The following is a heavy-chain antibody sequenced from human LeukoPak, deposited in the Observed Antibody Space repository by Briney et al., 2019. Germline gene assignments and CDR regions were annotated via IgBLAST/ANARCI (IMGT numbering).Heavy chain of an antibody. CDR3: AGGHLGYCSSTSCYGYYFDY. V-gene: IGHV4-34*01. J-gene: IGHJ4*02. Sequence: PSETLSLTCAVYGGSFSDYYWSWIRQPPGKGLEGIGEINHSGSTNYNPSLKSRVTISVDTSKNQFSLKLSSVTAADTAVYYCAGGHLGYCSSTSCYGYYFDYWGQGTLVTVSS. CDR2: INHSGST. D-gene: IGHD2-2*01. CDR1: GGSFSDYY.